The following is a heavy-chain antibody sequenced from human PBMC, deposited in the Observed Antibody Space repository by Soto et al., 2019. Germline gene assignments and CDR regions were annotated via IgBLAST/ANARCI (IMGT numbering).Heavy chain of an antibody. V-gene: IGHV3-23*01. J-gene: IGHJ3*02. D-gene: IGHD3-3*01. CDR3: LRFFEWLELPSAAFDI. Sequence: PGGSLRLSCAASGFTFSSYAMSWVRQAPGKGLEWVSAISGSGGSTYYADSVKGRFTISRDNSKNTLYLQMNSLRAEDTAVYYCLRFFEWLELPSAAFDIWGQGTMVPVSS. CDR1: GFTFSSYA. CDR2: ISGSGGST.